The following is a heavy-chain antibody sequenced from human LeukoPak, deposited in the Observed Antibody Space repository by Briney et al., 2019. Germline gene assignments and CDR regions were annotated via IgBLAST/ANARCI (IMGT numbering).Heavy chain of an antibody. Sequence: ASVTVSCKASGYTFTSYTMHWVRQAPGQRLEWMGWINAGNGDTKYSPKFHDRVTIIKDTSASTTYMELSSLRSEDTAVYYCAREDWASRNWFDPWGQGTLVTVSS. V-gene: IGHV1-3*01. CDR3: AREDWASRNWFDP. CDR1: GYTFTSYT. J-gene: IGHJ5*02. D-gene: IGHD2-21*01. CDR2: INAGNGDT.